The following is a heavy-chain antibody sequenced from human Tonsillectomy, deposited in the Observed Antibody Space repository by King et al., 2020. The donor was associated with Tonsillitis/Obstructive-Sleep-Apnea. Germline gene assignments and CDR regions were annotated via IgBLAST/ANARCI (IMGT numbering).Heavy chain of an antibody. J-gene: IGHJ4*02. D-gene: IGHD2-2*01. V-gene: IGHV5-51*01. CDR3: ARSKVGIVVVPSGPFDY. CDR1: GYSFTSYW. Sequence: QLVQSGAEVKKPGESLKISCKGSGYSFTSYWIGWVRQMPGKGLEWMGIIYPGDSDTRYSPSFQGQVTVSADKSIRTAYLQWSSLKASDTAMYYCARSKVGIVVVPSGPFDYWGQGTLVTVSS. CDR2: IYPGDSDT.